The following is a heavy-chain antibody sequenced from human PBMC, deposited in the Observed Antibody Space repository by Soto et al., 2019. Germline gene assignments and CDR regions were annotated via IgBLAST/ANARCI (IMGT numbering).Heavy chain of an antibody. D-gene: IGHD6-13*01. CDR1: GFSLSTSGVG. J-gene: IGHJ5*02. V-gene: IGHV2-5*01. Sequence: QITLKESGPTLVKPTQTLTLTCTFSGFSLSTSGVGVGWIRQPPGKALEWLALIYWYDYKRYSPSLKSRLTITKDTSKLPVVLTMTNMDPMDTATYYCAQGREYSPSWDGGCFDPWGQGTLVTVSS. CDR3: AQGREYSPSWDGGCFDP. CDR2: IYWYDYK.